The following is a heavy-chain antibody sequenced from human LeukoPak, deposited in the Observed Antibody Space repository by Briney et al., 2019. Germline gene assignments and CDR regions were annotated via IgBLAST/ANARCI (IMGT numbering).Heavy chain of an antibody. CDR2: VYHSGST. D-gene: IGHD3-10*01. J-gene: IGHJ5*02. V-gene: IGHV4-34*01. CDR3: ARFMVRGVIPLGFGP. CDR1: GGSFSGYY. Sequence: PSETLSLTCAVYGGSFSGYYWSWIRQPPGKGLEWIGEVYHSGSTNYNPSLKSRVTISLDTSKNQFSLRLRSLTAADTAVYYCARFMVRGVIPLGFGPWGHGTLVTVSS.